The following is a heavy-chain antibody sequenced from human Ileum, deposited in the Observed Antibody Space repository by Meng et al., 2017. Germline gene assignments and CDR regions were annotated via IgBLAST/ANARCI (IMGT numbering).Heavy chain of an antibody. CDR3: ARDHWGSLDY. CDR1: GGSVSSSGYQ. Sequence: QVHRLGSGPGLVSPSRTPSLICAVSGGSVSSSGYQWGWIRQPPGKGLDWIGYASTNYNPSLKSRVTISVDTSKNQFSLKLTSVTAADTAVYYCARDHWGSLDYWGQGVLVTVSS. J-gene: IGHJ4*02. D-gene: IGHD7-27*01. V-gene: IGHV4-61*08. CDR2: AST.